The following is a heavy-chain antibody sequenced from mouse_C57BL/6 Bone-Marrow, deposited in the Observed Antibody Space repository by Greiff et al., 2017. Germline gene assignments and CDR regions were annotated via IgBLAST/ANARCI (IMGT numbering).Heavy chain of an antibody. D-gene: IGHD1-1*01. J-gene: IGHJ2*01. CDR3: TPYYYGSGRWY. Sequence: EVKVVESGGGLVQPGGSMKLSCVASGFTFSNYWMNWVRQSPEKGLEWVAQIRLKSDNYATHYAESVKGRFTISRDDSKSSVYLQMNNLRAEDTGIYYCTPYYYGSGRWYWGQGTTLTVSS. CDR2: IRLKSDNYAT. CDR1: GFTFSNYW. V-gene: IGHV6-3*01.